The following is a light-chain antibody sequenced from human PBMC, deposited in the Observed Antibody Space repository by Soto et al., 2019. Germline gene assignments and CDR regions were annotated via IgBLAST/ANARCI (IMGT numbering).Light chain of an antibody. CDR2: RTN. CDR1: SGSVSTNYY. Sequence: QAVVTQEPSFSVSPGGTVTLTCDWSSGSVSTNYYPSWYQQTPGQAPRTLIYRTNTRSSGVPDRFSGSILGNKAALTITGAQADDESDYDCVLYMGSVPVFGGGTQLTVL. CDR3: VLYMGSVPV. J-gene: IGLJ2*01. V-gene: IGLV8-61*01.